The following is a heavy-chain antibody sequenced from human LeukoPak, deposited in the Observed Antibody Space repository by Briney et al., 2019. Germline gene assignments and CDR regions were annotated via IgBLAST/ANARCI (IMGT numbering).Heavy chain of an antibody. D-gene: IGHD6-13*01. CDR2: ISYDGSNK. Sequence: GGSLRLSCAASGFTFSSYAMHWVRQAPGKGLEGVPVISYDGSNKYYADSVKGRFTISRDNSKNTLYLQMNSLRAEDTAVYYCARHPGSSWYSPLFDYWGQGTLVTVSS. CDR3: ARHPGSSWYSPLFDY. V-gene: IGHV3-30*03. J-gene: IGHJ4*02. CDR1: GFTFSSYA.